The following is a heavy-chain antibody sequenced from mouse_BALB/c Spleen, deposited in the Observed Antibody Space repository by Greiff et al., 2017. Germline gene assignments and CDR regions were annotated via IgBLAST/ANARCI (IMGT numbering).Heavy chain of an antibody. J-gene: IGHJ4*01. Sequence: QVQLQQSGAELVKPGASVKLSCKASGYTFTSYYMYWVKQRPGQGLEWIGEINPSNGGTNFNEKFKSKATLTADKSSSTAYMHLSSLTSEDSAVYYFTTDCTTEAMDYWGQGTSVTVSS. CDR2: INPSNGGT. V-gene: IGHV1S81*02. CDR1: GYTFTSYY. D-gene: IGHD1-1*01. CDR3: TTDCTTEAMDY.